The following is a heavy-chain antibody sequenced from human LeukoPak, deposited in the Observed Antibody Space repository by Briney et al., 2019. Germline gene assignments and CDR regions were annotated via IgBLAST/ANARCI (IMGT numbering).Heavy chain of an antibody. Sequence: GGSLRLSCAASGFTFSSYSMSWVRQAPGKGLEWVANIKHDGSDRNYVDSVRGRFTISRDNGKNLLHLQMNTLRAEDTAVYYCARELITKWSCGDYWGQGTPVTVSP. D-gene: IGHD1-20*01. CDR3: ARELITKWSCGDY. CDR2: IKHDGSDR. V-gene: IGHV3-7*01. J-gene: IGHJ4*02. CDR1: GFTFSSYS.